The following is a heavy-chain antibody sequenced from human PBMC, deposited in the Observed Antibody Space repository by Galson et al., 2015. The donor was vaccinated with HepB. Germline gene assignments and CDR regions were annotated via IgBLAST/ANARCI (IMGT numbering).Heavy chain of an antibody. CDR1: GFTFSSYA. CDR2: ISYDGSNK. D-gene: IGHD3-22*01. CDR3: ARPNDSSGYSPNSFDY. V-gene: IGHV3-30-3*01. Sequence: SLRLSCAASGFTFSSYAMHWVRQAPGKGLEWVAVISYDGSNKYYADSVKGRFTISRDNSKNTLYLQMNSLRAEDTAVYYCARPNDSSGYSPNSFDYWGQGTLVTVSS. J-gene: IGHJ4*02.